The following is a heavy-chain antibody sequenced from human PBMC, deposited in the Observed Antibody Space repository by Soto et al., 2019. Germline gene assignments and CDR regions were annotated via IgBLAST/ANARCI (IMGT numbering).Heavy chain of an antibody. CDR3: ASDGGSYGFQLPPYYYYGMDV. D-gene: IGHD1-26*01. CDR1: GGTFSSYA. Sequence: QVQLVQSGAEVKKPGSSVKVSCKASGGTFSSYAISWVRQAPGQGLEWMGGIIPSFGTANYAQKFQGRVTITADKSTSTAYMELSSLRSEDTAVYYCASDGGSYGFQLPPYYYYGMDVWGQGTTVTVSS. CDR2: IIPSFGTA. J-gene: IGHJ6*02. V-gene: IGHV1-69*06.